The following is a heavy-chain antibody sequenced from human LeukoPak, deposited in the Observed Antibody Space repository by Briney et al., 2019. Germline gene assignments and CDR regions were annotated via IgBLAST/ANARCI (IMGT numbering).Heavy chain of an antibody. J-gene: IGHJ4*02. V-gene: IGHV3-30*02. D-gene: IGHD6-13*01. CDR3: AKDQPGIAAAASG. Sequence: PGGSLRLSRAASGFSFSTYGMHWVRQAPGKGLEWVAFIRYDGKNKYYADSVKGRFTTSRDNSKNTLYLQMNSLRAEDTAVYYCAKDQPGIAAAASGWGQGTLVTVSS. CDR1: GFSFSTYG. CDR2: IRYDGKNK.